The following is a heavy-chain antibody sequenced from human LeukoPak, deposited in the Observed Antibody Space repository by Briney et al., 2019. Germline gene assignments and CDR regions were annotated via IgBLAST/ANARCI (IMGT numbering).Heavy chain of an antibody. Sequence: SETLSLTCTVSGGSISSSSYYWGWIRQPPGKGLEWIGSIYYSGSTYYNPSLKSRVTISVDTSKNQFSLKLSSVTAADTAVYYCARRNIYGGYYGMDVWGQGTTVIVSS. CDR1: GGSISSSSYY. CDR2: IYYSGST. D-gene: IGHD4-17*01. V-gene: IGHV4-39*01. J-gene: IGHJ6*02. CDR3: ARRNIYGGYYGMDV.